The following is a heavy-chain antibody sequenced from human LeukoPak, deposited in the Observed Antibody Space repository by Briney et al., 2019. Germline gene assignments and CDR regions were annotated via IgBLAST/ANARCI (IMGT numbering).Heavy chain of an antibody. D-gene: IGHD1-26*01. V-gene: IGHV4-59*01. CDR3: ARARSGSYFDY. J-gene: IGHJ4*02. CDR1: GGSISSYY. CDR2: IYYSGST. Sequence: SETLSLTCTVSGGSISSYYWSWIRQPPGKGLEWIGFIYYSGSTNYNPSLKSRVTISVDTSKNQFSLKLSSVTAADTAVYYCARARSGSYFDYWGQGTLVTVSS.